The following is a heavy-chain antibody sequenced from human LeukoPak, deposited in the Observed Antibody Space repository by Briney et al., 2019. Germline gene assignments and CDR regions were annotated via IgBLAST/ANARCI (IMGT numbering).Heavy chain of an antibody. J-gene: IGHJ3*02. CDR1: GFTFGDYA. Sequence: GGSLRLSCIASGFTFGDYAMSWVRQAPGKGLEWVGFIRSKAYGGTTEYAASVKSRFSISRDDSKSIAYLQMNCLRTEDTAVFYCTRDCSGGSCWGDAFDIWGQGTMVTVSS. CDR2: IRSKAYGGTT. CDR3: TRDCSGGSCWGDAFDI. D-gene: IGHD2-15*01. V-gene: IGHV3-49*04.